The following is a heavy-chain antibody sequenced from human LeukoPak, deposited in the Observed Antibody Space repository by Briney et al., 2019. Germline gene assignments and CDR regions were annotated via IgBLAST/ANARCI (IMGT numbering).Heavy chain of an antibody. D-gene: IGHD1-26*01. Sequence: PGGSLRLSCAASGFTFSNYAINWVRQAPGKGLEWVSVISGGGSSTYYADSVKGRFTISRDNSKNTLYLQMDSLRAEDTAVYYCVKLRGIYLDFDYWGQGTLVTVSS. V-gene: IGHV3-23*01. CDR3: VKLRGIYLDFDY. CDR1: GFTFSNYA. J-gene: IGHJ4*02. CDR2: ISGGGSST.